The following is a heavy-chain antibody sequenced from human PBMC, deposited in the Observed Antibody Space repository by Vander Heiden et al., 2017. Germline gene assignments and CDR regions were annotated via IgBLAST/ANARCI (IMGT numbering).Heavy chain of an antibody. V-gene: IGHV3-30*04. CDR1: GFTFRSYA. J-gene: IGHJ4*02. D-gene: IGHD2-21*02. Sequence: QVQLVESGGGVVQPGRSLRLSCAASGFTFRSYAMHWVRQAPGKGLEWVAVISYDGSNKYYADSVKGRFTISRDNSKNTLYLQMNSLRAEDTAVYYCARDGPYCGGDCYFGFDYWGQGTLVTVSS. CDR3: ARDGPYCGGDCYFGFDY. CDR2: ISYDGSNK.